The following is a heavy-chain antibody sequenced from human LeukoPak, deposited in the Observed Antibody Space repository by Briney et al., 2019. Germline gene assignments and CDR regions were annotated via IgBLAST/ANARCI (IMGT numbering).Heavy chain of an antibody. CDR2: IYYSGST. Sequence: SETLSLTSTVSGGSISSSSYYWGWIRQPPGNGLEWIGSIYYSGSTYYNPSLKSRVTISVDTSKNQFSLKLSSVTAADTAVYYFARKSSWFDPWGQGTLVTVPS. V-gene: IGHV4-39*01. J-gene: IGHJ5*02. CDR3: ARKSSWFDP. CDR1: GGSISSSSYY. D-gene: IGHD6-13*01.